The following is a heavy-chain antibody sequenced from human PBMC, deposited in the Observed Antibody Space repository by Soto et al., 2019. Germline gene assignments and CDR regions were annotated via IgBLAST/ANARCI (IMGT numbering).Heavy chain of an antibody. CDR1: GYTFTSYA. D-gene: IGHD3-10*01. V-gene: IGHV1-3*01. Sequence: QVQLVQSGAEVKKPGASVKVSCKASGYTFTSYAMHWVRQAPGQRLEWMGWINAGNGNTKYSQKIQGRVTITRDTSASTAYMELSSLRSEDTAVYYCARDSALLWFGELLPTLDYWGQGTLVTVSS. J-gene: IGHJ4*02. CDR3: ARDSALLWFGELLPTLDY. CDR2: INAGNGNT.